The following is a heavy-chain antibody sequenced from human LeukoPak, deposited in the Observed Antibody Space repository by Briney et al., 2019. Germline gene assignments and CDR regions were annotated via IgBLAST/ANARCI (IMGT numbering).Heavy chain of an antibody. Sequence: PSETLSLTCTVSGGSISSSSYYWGWIRQPPGKGLEWIGSIYYSGSTYYNPSLKSRVTISVDTSKNQFSLKLTSVTAADTAVYYCARSIFGATTNPYYLDYWGQGTLVTVSS. CDR3: ARSIFGATTNPYYLDY. D-gene: IGHD3-3*01. CDR1: GGSISSSSYY. V-gene: IGHV4-39*01. J-gene: IGHJ4*02. CDR2: IYYSGST.